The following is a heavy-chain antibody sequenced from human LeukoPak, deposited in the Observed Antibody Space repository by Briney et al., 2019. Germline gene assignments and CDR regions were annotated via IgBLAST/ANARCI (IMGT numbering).Heavy chain of an antibody. CDR3: ARAMYYYGSGSYEIDY. Sequence: ASVKVSCKASGYTFTSYGISWVRQAPGQGLEWMGWISAYNGNTNYAQKLQGRVTMTTDTSTSTAYMDLRSLRSDYTAVYYCARAMYYYGSGSYEIDYWGQGTLVTVSS. J-gene: IGHJ4*02. CDR2: ISAYNGNT. CDR1: GYTFTSYG. V-gene: IGHV1-18*01. D-gene: IGHD3-10*01.